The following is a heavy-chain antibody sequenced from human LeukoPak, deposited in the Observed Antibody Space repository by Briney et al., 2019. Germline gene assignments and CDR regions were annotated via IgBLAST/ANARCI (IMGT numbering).Heavy chain of an antibody. V-gene: IGHV4-31*03. CDR3: ARDESFYGMDV. Sequence: SETLSLTCTVSGGSISSGGYYWSWIRQHPGKGLEWIGYIYYSGSTYYNPSLRSRVTISVDTSKNQFSLKLSSVTAADTAVYYCARDESFYGMDVWGQGTRVTVSS. CDR1: GGSISSGGYY. CDR2: IYYSGST. J-gene: IGHJ6*02.